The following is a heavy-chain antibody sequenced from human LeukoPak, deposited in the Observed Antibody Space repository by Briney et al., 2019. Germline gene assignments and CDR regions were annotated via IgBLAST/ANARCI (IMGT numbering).Heavy chain of an antibody. D-gene: IGHD3-22*01. J-gene: IGHJ3*02. CDR1: GYTLTELS. CDR2: FDPEDGET. V-gene: IGHV1-24*01. Sequence: GASVKVSCKVSGYTLTELSMHWVRQAPGKGLEWMGGFDPEDGETIYAQKFQGRVTMTEDTSTDTAYKELSSLRSEDTAVYYCATKKLTMIEPSDAFDIWGQGALVTVSS. CDR3: ATKKLTMIEPSDAFDI.